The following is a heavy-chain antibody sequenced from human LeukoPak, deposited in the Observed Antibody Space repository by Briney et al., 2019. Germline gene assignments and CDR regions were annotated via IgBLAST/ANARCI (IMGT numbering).Heavy chain of an antibody. CDR2: IYENGGTT. J-gene: IGHJ6*02. Sequence: GGSLRLSCVGSGFTFRSHAMSWVRQAPEKGLEFVSGIYENGGTTYYADSVKGRFTISRDNSKNTLFLQMSSLRPEDTAVYYCAREMSYASGSMRGVDVWGQGTTVTVSS. CDR1: GFTFRSHA. D-gene: IGHD3-10*01. CDR3: AREMSYASGSMRGVDV. V-gene: IGHV3-23*01.